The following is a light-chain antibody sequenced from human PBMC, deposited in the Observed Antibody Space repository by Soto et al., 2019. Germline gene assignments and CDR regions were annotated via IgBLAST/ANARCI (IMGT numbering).Light chain of an antibody. Sequence: DIQMPQSPSTLSGSVGDRVTTTCRASQTISSWLAWYQQKPGKAPKLLIYKASTLKSGVPSRFSGSGSGTEFTLTISSLQPDDFATYYCQQYNSYSWTFGQGTKVDIK. V-gene: IGKV1-5*03. CDR1: QTISSW. J-gene: IGKJ1*01. CDR3: QQYNSYSWT. CDR2: KAS.